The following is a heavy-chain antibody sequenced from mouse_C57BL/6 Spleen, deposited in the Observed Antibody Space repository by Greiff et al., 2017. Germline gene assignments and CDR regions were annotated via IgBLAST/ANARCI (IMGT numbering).Heavy chain of an antibody. CDR2: IYPGDGDT. CDR1: GYAFSSSW. Sequence: QVQLKESGPELVKPGASVKISCKASGYAFSSSWMNWVKQRPGKGLEWIGRIYPGDGDTNYNGKFKGKATLTADKSSSTAYMQLSSLTSEDSAVYFCARWYYGSSSYWYFDVWGTGTTVTVSS. D-gene: IGHD1-1*01. CDR3: ARWYYGSSSYWYFDV. V-gene: IGHV1-82*01. J-gene: IGHJ1*03.